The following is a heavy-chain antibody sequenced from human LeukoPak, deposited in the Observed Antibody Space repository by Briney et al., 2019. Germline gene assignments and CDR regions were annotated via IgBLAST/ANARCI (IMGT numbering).Heavy chain of an antibody. J-gene: IGHJ4*02. Sequence: GESLKISCKGSGYSFTNYWIAWMRRMPGKGLEWMAIISPGDSNNRYSPPFQGQVTISADKSISTAYLQWSSLKASDTAMYYCARTYYSDSSGYYFDYWGQGTLVTVSS. CDR1: GYSFTNYW. CDR2: ISPGDSNN. CDR3: ARTYYSDSSGYYFDY. V-gene: IGHV5-51*01. D-gene: IGHD3-22*01.